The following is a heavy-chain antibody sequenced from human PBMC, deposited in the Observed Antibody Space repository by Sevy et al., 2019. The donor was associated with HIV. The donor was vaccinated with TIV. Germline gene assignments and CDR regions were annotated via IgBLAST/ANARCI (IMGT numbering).Heavy chain of an antibody. D-gene: IGHD2-21*02. Sequence: GGSLRLSCVGSGFRFGSQAMSWVRQAPGKGLEWVASIFNDGKTKYYGDPVKGRFTISRDDSKNTLYLQMDSPRAEDTAVYYCARESGSDWYLDSWGQGTLVTVSS. V-gene: IGHV3-33*08. CDR3: ARESGSDWYLDS. J-gene: IGHJ4*02. CDR2: IFNDGKTK. CDR1: GFRFGSQA.